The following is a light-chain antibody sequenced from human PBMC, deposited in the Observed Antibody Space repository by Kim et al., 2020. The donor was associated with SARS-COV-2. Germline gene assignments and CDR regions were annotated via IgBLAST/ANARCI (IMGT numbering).Light chain of an antibody. V-gene: IGLV3-1*01. CDR2: QDS. Sequence: SYELTQPPSVYVSPGQTASITCSGDKLGDKYACWYQQKPGQSPVLVIYQDSKRPSGIPERFSGSNSGNTATLTISGTQAMDEADYYCQAWEVFGGGTQLT. J-gene: IGLJ3*02. CDR3: QAWEV. CDR1: KLGDKY.